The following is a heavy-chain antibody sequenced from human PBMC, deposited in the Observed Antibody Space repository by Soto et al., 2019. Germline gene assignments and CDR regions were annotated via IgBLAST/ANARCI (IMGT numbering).Heavy chain of an antibody. V-gene: IGHV4-4*02. CDR3: ASAAFEY. D-gene: IGHD6-25*01. J-gene: IGHJ4*02. Sequence: QVQLQETGPGLVKPLGTLSLNCAVSGGSIGSSSWWNWVRQPPGKGLEWTGQIDRSGSTTYNPSLKSRVTISVDKSKNLFSLKLTSVTAADTAIYYCASAAFEYWGQGTLVTVSS. CDR2: IDRSGST. CDR1: GGSIGSSSW.